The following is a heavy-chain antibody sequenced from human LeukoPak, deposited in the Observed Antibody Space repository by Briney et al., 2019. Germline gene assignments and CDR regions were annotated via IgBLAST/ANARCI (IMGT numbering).Heavy chain of an antibody. J-gene: IGHJ5*02. CDR3: ARDYYTKTRYSCLDP. Sequence: GASVRVSCKASGGTFSSYAISWVRQAPGQGLEWMGGIIPIFGTANYAQKFQGRVTITADESTSTAYMELSSLRSEDTAVYYCARDYYTKTRYSCLDPWGQGTLVTVSS. V-gene: IGHV1-69*13. D-gene: IGHD3-3*01. CDR2: IIPIFGTA. CDR1: GGTFSSYA.